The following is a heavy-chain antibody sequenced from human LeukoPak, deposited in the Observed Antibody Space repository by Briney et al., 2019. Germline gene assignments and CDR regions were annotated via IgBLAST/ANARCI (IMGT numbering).Heavy chain of an antibody. J-gene: IGHJ4*02. D-gene: IGHD3-22*01. CDR3: AKIYDSSGYYYNYYFDY. CDR2: ISGSGGST. CDR1: GFTFSSYG. Sequence: PGGSLRLSCAASGFTFSSYGMSWVRQAPGKGLEWVSAISGSGGSTYYADSVKGRFTISRDNSKNTLYLQMNSLRAEDTAVYYCAKIYDSSGYYYNYYFDYWGQGTLVTVSS. V-gene: IGHV3-23*01.